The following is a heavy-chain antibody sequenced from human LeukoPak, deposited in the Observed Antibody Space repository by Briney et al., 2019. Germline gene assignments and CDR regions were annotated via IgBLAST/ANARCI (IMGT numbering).Heavy chain of an antibody. J-gene: IGHJ4*02. CDR1: GGSFSGYY. CDR2: INHSGGT. Sequence: SETLSLTCAVYGGSFSGYYWSWIRQPPGKGLEWIGEINHSGGTNYNPSLKSRVTISVDTSKNQFSLKLSSVTAADTAVYYCAAEWLLLRLDYWGQGTLVTASS. D-gene: IGHD3-22*01. CDR3: AAEWLLLRLDY. V-gene: IGHV4-34*01.